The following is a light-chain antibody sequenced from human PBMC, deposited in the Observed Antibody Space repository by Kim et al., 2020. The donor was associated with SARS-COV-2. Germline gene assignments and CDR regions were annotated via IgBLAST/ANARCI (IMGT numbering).Light chain of an antibody. J-gene: IGLJ3*02. V-gene: IGLV4-60*03. CDR2: LEGIGSY. Sequence: SSVKLTCTLSSGHSSYIIAWHQQQPGKAPRYLMKLEGIGSYNKGSGVPDRFSGSSSGADRYLTISNLQSEDEADYYCETWDSNTRVFGGGTQLTVL. CDR1: SGHSSYI. CDR3: ETWDSNTRV.